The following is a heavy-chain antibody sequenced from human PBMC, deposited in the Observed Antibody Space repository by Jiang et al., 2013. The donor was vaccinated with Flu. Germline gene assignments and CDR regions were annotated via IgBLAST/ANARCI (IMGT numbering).Heavy chain of an antibody. Sequence: LAQTLSLTCAISGDSVSSTSAAWNWIRQSPSRGLEWLGGTYYRSKWESDYAAFVKSRTIINSDTSKNQFFXHLSSVTPEDTAVYYCARGFRWLATSLLRGGQGTLVTVSS. CDR2: TYYRSKWES. CDR1: GDSVSSTSAA. J-gene: IGHJ4*02. CDR3: ARGFRWLATSLLR. D-gene: IGHD5-12*01. V-gene: IGHV6-1*01.